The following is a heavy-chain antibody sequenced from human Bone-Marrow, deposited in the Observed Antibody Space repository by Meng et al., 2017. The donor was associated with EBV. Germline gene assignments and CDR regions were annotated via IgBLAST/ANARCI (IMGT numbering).Heavy chain of an antibody. V-gene: IGHV1-18*01. Sequence: QVHPVPPGALMEKAGASLNVALKASGFTFTSYSIICVRQAPGQGLEWMGYISACNNNTNYAQKLEGRVTVTSDTSISMAFMYLRSLGSDDTDFYCCARDAVLWFRELYYWGQGTLVTVSS. D-gene: IGHD3-10*01. CDR1: GFTFTSYS. CDR2: ISACNNNT. J-gene: IGHJ4*02. CDR3: ARDAVLWFRELYY.